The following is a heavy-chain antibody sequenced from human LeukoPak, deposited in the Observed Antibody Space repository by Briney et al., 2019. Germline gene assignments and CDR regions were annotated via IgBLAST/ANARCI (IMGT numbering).Heavy chain of an antibody. D-gene: IGHD2-2*01. J-gene: IGHJ5*02. CDR1: GGSFSGYY. CDR3: ASGYQLLRHWFDP. V-gene: IGHV4-34*01. Sequence: SETLSLTCAVYGGSFSGYYWSWIRQPPGKGLEWIGEINHSGSTNYNPSLKSRVTISVDTSKNQFSLKLSSVTAADTAVYYCASGYQLLRHWFDPWGQGTLVTVSS. CDR2: INHSGST.